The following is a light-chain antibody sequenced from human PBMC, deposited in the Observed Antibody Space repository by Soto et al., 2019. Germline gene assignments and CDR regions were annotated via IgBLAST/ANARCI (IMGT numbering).Light chain of an antibody. CDR3: QQYGSSPT. Sequence: EIVFTQSPGTLSLSPGERATLSCRASQSVSSSYLAWYQQKVGQAPRLLIYDASSRATGIPDRFSGSGSGTDFTLTISRLEPEDFAVYYCQQYGSSPTFGQGTRLEIK. V-gene: IGKV3-20*01. CDR1: QSVSSSY. CDR2: DAS. J-gene: IGKJ5*01.